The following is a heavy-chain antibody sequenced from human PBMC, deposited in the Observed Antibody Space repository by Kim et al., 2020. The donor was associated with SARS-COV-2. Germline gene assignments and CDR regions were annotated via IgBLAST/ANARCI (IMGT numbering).Heavy chain of an antibody. CDR3: ARGRQQLVRGNYYYYMDV. V-gene: IGHV4-34*01. D-gene: IGHD6-13*01. Sequence: SRVTISVDTSKTQFSLKLSSVTAADTAVYYCARGRQQLVRGNYYYYMDVWGKGTTVTVSS. J-gene: IGHJ6*03.